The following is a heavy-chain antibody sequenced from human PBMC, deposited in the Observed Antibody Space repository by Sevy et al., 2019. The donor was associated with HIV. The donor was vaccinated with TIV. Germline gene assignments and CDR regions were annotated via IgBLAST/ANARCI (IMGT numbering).Heavy chain of an antibody. CDR3: TRAPSHLGELSLWY. J-gene: IGHJ4*02. D-gene: IGHD3-16*02. Sequence: GGSLRLSCTASGFTFGDYAMSWFRQAPGKGLEWVGFIRSKAYGGTTEYPASVKGRFTISRDDSKSIAYMQMNSLKTEDTAVYYCTRAPSHLGELSLWYWGQGTLVTVSS. CDR1: GFTFGDYA. CDR2: IRSKAYGGTT. V-gene: IGHV3-49*03.